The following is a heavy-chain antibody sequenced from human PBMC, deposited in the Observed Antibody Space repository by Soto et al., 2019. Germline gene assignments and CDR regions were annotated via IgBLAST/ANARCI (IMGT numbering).Heavy chain of an antibody. J-gene: IGHJ5*02. CDR2: INHSGST. CDR3: ETDSIPRVFLFLGPNRAGGFDP. V-gene: IGHV4-34*01. D-gene: IGHD6-13*01. Sequence: SETLSLTCAVYGGSFSGYYWSWIRQPPGKGLEWNGEINHSGSTNYNPSLKSRGTISVDTSKNQFYLKLSSVTAADTAGSDCETDSIPRVFLFLGPNRAGGFDPWRQATLLTVSS. CDR1: GGSFSGYY.